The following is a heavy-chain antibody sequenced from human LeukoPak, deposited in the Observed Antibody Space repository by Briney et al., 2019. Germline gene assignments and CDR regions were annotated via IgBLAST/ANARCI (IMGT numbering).Heavy chain of an antibody. J-gene: IGHJ4*02. D-gene: IGHD6-19*01. CDR3: AKVQAASSGWYFDY. Sequence: EGSLKLSCAASGFTVRNNYMNWVRQAPGKGLEWVSAISGSGGGTKYADSVKGRFTISRDNSKNTLYLQTNSLRAEDTAVYYCAKVQAASSGWYFDYWGQGTLVTVSS. CDR2: ISGSGGGT. V-gene: IGHV3-23*01. CDR1: GFTVRNNY.